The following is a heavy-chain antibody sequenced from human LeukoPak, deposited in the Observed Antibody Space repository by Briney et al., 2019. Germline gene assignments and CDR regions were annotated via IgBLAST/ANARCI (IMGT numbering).Heavy chain of an antibody. CDR2: ISASAGFT. CDR1: AFSFSIYA. V-gene: IGHV3-23*01. J-gene: IGHJ5*02. Sequence: GQSLRLSCTASAFSFSIYAMSWVRQAPGKGLEWVSGISASAGFTYYADSVKGRFTISRDNSKSTLYLQMNSLRAEDTAVYYCAKSPDGYKPYYYDHWGQGTLVSVSS. CDR3: AKSPDGYKPYYYDH. D-gene: IGHD5-24*01.